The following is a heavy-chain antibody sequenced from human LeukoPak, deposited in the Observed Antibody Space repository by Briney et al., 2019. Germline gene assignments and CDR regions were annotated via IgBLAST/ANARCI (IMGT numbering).Heavy chain of an antibody. V-gene: IGHV3-53*05. J-gene: IGHJ4*02. Sequence: GGSLRLSCAASGFTVSSNYMSWVRQAPGKGLEWVSVIYSGGTTYYADSVRGRFTISRDNSKNTLSLQVSSLRTEDTAVYYCAKDRYSYAFEYSDSWGQGTLVTVSS. D-gene: IGHD5-18*01. CDR1: GFTVSSNY. CDR3: AKDRYSYAFEYSDS. CDR2: IYSGGTT.